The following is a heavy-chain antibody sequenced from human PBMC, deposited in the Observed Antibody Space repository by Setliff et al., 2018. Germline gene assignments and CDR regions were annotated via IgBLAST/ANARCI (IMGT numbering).Heavy chain of an antibody. CDR1: GGSFSGYY. V-gene: IGHV4-34*01. Sequence: PSETLSLTCAVYGGSFSGYYWSWIRQPPGKGLEWLGEINHSGSTNCNPSLKSRVTISVDTSKNQFSLRLSSVTAADTAVYYCARRVDYDFWSGHTDYWGQGTLVTVSS. J-gene: IGHJ4*02. CDR3: ARRVDYDFWSGHTDY. D-gene: IGHD3-3*01. CDR2: INHSGST.